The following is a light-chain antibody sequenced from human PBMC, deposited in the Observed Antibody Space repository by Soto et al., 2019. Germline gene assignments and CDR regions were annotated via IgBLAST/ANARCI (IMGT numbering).Light chain of an antibody. Sequence: DIQMTQSPSSLSASIGDRVTITCRASQSIKNYLDWYQQKPGKAPKLLIYAASSLESGVPSRFSGSDSGTDFTLTISSLQPEDGATYYCQQSYSTPLTFGGGTQVEIK. J-gene: IGKJ4*01. CDR3: QQSYSTPLT. CDR2: AAS. V-gene: IGKV1-39*01. CDR1: QSIKNY.